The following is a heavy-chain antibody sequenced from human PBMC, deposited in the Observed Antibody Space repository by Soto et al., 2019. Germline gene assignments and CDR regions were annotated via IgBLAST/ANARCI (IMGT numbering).Heavy chain of an antibody. J-gene: IGHJ6*02. Sequence: QVQLVQSGAEVKKPGSSVKVSCKASGGTFSSYAISWVRQAPGQGLEWMGGIIPIFGTANYAQKFQGRVTITADESTSTAYIELSSLRSEYTAVYYCARGRQQLVATPAYYYYYGMDVWGQGTTVTVSS. D-gene: IGHD6-13*01. CDR3: ARGRQQLVATPAYYYYYGMDV. CDR1: GGTFSSYA. V-gene: IGHV1-69*12. CDR2: IIPIFGTA.